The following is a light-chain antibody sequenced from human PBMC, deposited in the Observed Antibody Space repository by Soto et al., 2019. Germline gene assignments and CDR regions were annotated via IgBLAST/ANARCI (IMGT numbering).Light chain of an antibody. CDR3: QHYNSYFRT. Sequence: IQMTQSPSPPSAPIGDSVTITCRASQSISSYLNWYQQKPGKAANRVIYKASTLESGVPSRFSGSGSGTEFTLTISSLQPDDFATYYCQHYNSYFRTFGQGTKVDI. J-gene: IGKJ1*01. CDR2: KAS. CDR1: QSISSY. V-gene: IGKV1-5*03.